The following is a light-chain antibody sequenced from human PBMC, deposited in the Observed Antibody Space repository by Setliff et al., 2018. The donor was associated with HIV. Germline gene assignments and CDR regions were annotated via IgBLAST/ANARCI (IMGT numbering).Light chain of an antibody. Sequence: QSALSQPASVSDSPGQSITISCTGTNSDVGSYAYVSWYQHHPGKAPKLIIFHVNKRPSGVSSRFSGSKSGDTASLTISGLQGEDEADYYCYSYTSRGTYVFGSGTKVTVL. CDR1: NSDVGSYAY. CDR3: YSYTSRGTYV. J-gene: IGLJ1*01. CDR2: HVN. V-gene: IGLV2-14*03.